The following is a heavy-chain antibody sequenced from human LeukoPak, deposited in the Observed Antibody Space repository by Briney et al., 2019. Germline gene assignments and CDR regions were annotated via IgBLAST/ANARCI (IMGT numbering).Heavy chain of an antibody. CDR1: GGTFSSYA. D-gene: IGHD3-22*01. J-gene: IGHJ5*02. CDR2: IIPILGIA. V-gene: IGHV1-69*04. Sequence: GATVKVSCKASGGTFSSYAISWVRQAPGQGLEWMGRIIPILGIANYAQKFQGRVTITADKSTSTAYMELSSLRSEDTAVYYCARDESSGYSWGQGTLVTVSS. CDR3: ARDESSGYS.